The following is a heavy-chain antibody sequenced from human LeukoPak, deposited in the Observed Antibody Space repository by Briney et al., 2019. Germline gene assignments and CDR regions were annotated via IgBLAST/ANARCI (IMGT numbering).Heavy chain of an antibody. CDR1: GGSFSGYY. J-gene: IGHJ5*02. CDR3: ARGTRTFDP. Sequence: PSETLSLTCAVYGGSFSGYYWSWIRQPTGKGLEWIGEINHSGSTNYNPSLKSRVTISVDTSKNQFSLKLSSVTAADTAVYYCARGTRTFDPWAREPWSPSPQ. CDR2: INHSGST. V-gene: IGHV4-34*01. D-gene: IGHD1-14*01.